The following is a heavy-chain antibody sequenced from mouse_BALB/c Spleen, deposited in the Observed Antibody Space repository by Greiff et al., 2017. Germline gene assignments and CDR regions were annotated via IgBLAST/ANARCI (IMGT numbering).Heavy chain of an antibody. CDR1: GYTFTNYW. Sequence: VKLMESGAELVRPGTSVKISCKASGYTFTNYWLGWVKQRPGHGLEWIGDIYPGGGYTNYNEKFKGKATLTADTSSSTAYMQLSSLTSEDSAVYFCARGGSSFAYWGQGTLVTVSA. J-gene: IGHJ3*01. CDR2: IYPGGGYT. CDR3: ARGGSSFAY. V-gene: IGHV1-63*02.